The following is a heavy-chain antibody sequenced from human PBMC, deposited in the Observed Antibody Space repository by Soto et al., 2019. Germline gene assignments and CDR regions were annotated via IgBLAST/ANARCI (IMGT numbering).Heavy chain of an antibody. V-gene: IGHV4-39*01. CDR2: IYYSGST. CDR3: VRLGYCSSTSCYGDDFWSGYYNNWFDP. J-gene: IGHJ5*02. Sequence: SETLSLTCTVSGGSISSSSYYWGWIRQPPGKGLEWIGSIYYSGSTYYNPSLKSRVTISVDTSKNQFSRKLSSVTAADTAVYYCVRLGYCSSTSCYGDDFWSGYYNNWFDPWGQGTLVTVSS. CDR1: GGSISSSSYY. D-gene: IGHD2-2*01.